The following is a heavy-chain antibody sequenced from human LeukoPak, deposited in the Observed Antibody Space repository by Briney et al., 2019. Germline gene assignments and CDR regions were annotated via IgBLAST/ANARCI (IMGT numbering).Heavy chain of an antibody. V-gene: IGHV3-7*01. CDR2: IKQDGSEK. D-gene: IGHD3-22*01. CDR3: ASSGYQPYYFDY. Sequence: GGSLRLSCAASGFTFSSYWMSWVRQAPGKGLEWVAKIKQDGSEKFYVDSVKGRFTISRDNAKNSLYLQMNSLRAEDTAVYYCASSGYQPYYFDYWGQGTLVTVSS. J-gene: IGHJ4*02. CDR1: GFTFSSYW.